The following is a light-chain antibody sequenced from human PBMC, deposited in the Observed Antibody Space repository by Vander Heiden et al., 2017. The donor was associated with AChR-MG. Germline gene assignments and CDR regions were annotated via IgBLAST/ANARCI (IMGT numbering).Light chain of an antibody. Sequence: EIVMTHTPATLSVSSGERDTLSCRASQSVSSYLAWYQQKPGQAPRILIYDTATRATGRPARLSGSGCGTEFTLTISSLQSEDFAVYYCQQYNDWPPWTFGQGTKVEMK. J-gene: IGKJ1*01. V-gene: IGKV3-15*01. CDR3: QQYNDWPPWT. CDR1: QSVSSY. CDR2: DTA.